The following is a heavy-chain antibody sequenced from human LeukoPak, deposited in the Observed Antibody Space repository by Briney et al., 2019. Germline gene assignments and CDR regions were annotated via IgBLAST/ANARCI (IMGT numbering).Heavy chain of an antibody. CDR1: GFTFSSYG. J-gene: IGHJ4*02. CDR3: ARVSSGSYYWIDY. Sequence: GGSLRLSCAASGFTFSSYGMHWVRQAPGKVLEWVAFIRYDGNNKYYGDSMKGRFTISRDNSKNRLYLQMNSLRAEDTAVYYCARVSSGSYYWIDYWGQGTLVTVSS. V-gene: IGHV3-30*02. D-gene: IGHD1-26*01. CDR2: IRYDGNNK.